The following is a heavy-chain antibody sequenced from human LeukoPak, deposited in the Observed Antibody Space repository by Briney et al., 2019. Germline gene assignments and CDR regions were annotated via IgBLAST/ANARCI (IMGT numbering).Heavy chain of an antibody. Sequence: SETLSLTCTVSGGSISSSSYYWGWIRQPPGKGLEWIGSIYYSGSTYYNPSLKSRVTISVDTSKNQISLKLSSVTAADTAVYYCARGNSGSSYYYYMDVWGKGTTVTVSS. CDR3: ARGNSGSSYYYYMDV. CDR2: IYYSGST. V-gene: IGHV4-39*07. J-gene: IGHJ6*03. D-gene: IGHD1-26*01. CDR1: GGSISSSSYY.